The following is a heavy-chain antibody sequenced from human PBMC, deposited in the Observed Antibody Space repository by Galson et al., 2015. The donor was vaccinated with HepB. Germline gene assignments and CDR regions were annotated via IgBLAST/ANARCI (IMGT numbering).Heavy chain of an antibody. Sequence: SLRLSCAASGFTLSTYGMHWVRQAPGKGLEWVAVISNGGRNKNYADSVKGRFTISRDNSKSTLYLQMNSLRAEDTAVYYCARGVNFGGGATDWFDPWGQGTLVTVSS. D-gene: IGHD1-26*01. J-gene: IGHJ5*02. V-gene: IGHV3-30*03. CDR2: ISNGGRNK. CDR1: GFTLSTYG. CDR3: ARGVNFGGGATDWFDP.